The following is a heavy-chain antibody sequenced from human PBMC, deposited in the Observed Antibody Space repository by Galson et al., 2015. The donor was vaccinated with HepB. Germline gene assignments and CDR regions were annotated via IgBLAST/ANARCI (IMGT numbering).Heavy chain of an antibody. CDR3: ARATYYYDSSDY. CDR2: VDPEDGET. V-gene: IGHV1-69-2*01. D-gene: IGHD3-22*01. Sequence: VKVSCKVSGYTFTDYYTHWVQQAPGKGLEWMGLVDPEDGETIYAEKFQGRVTITADTSTDTAYMELSSLRSDDTAVYYCARATYYYDSSDYWGQGTLVTVSS. J-gene: IGHJ4*02. CDR1: GYTFTDYY.